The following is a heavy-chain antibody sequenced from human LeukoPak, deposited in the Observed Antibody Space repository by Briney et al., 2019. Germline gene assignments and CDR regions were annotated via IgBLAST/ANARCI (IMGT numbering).Heavy chain of an antibody. Sequence: GSSVKVSCKASGGTFSSYAISWVRQAPGQGLEWMGRIIPIFGIANYAQKFQGRVTITADKSTSTAYMGLSSLRSEDTAVYYCARDLGEGVDTAMAPYYYYGMDVWGQGTTVTVSS. D-gene: IGHD5-18*01. CDR3: ARDLGEGVDTAMAPYYYYGMDV. V-gene: IGHV1-69*04. CDR2: IIPIFGIA. J-gene: IGHJ6*02. CDR1: GGTFSSYA.